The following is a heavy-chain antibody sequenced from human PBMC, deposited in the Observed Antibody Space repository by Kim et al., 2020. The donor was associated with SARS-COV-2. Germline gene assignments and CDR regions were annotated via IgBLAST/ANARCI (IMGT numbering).Heavy chain of an antibody. Sequence: GGSLRLSCAASGFTISNYAMSWVRQAPGKGLEWVSIIYSGGIRIYYADSVKGRFTISRDDSKNTLYLQMNSLRAEDTAIYYCANLVPDYWGQGTLVTVSS. J-gene: IGHJ4*02. CDR1: GFTISNYA. CDR2: IYSGGIRI. V-gene: IGHV3-23*03. CDR3: ANLVPDY.